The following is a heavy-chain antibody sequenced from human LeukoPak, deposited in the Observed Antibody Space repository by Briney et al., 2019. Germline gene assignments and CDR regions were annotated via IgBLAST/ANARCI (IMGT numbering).Heavy chain of an antibody. CDR1: GYTFTGYY. Sequence: ASVKVSCKASGYTFTGYYMHWVRQAPGQGLEWMGWINPKSGDTSYAQKFQGRVTMTRDTSISTAYMELSRLRSDDTAVYYCATNAAWHYYYYMDVWGKGTTVTVSS. V-gene: IGHV1-2*02. CDR2: INPKSGDT. CDR3: ATNAAWHYYYYMDV. J-gene: IGHJ6*03. D-gene: IGHD4/OR15-4a*01.